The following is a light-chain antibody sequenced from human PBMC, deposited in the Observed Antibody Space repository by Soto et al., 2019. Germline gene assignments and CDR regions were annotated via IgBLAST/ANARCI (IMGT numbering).Light chain of an antibody. CDR1: SSDIGSNH. V-gene: IGLV1-47*01. Sequence: QSVLTQPPSASGTPGQRVTISCSGSSSDIGSNHVFWYQQLPGTAPKLLIYRNNQRPSGVPDRFSGSKSGTSASLAISGLRSEDEADYYCAVWDDKLSVYVVFGGGTKLAVL. J-gene: IGLJ2*01. CDR2: RNN. CDR3: AVWDDKLSVYVV.